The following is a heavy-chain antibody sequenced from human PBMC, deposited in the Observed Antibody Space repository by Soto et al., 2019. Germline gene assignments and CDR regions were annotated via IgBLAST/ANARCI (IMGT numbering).Heavy chain of an antibody. Sequence: QMQLQESGPGLVKPSGTLSLTCGVSGDSISSSKWWTWVRQPPGKGPGWIGEIYHSGSTNYNPSHKSRVTISVDKSKNQFSLTLTSVTAADTAVYYCASQDYSSSTDASFLVNGFFDLWGRGILVSVSS. CDR2: IYHSGST. V-gene: IGHV4-4*02. CDR3: ASQDYSSSTDASFLVNGFFDL. J-gene: IGHJ2*01. CDR1: GDSISSSKW. D-gene: IGHD6-6*01.